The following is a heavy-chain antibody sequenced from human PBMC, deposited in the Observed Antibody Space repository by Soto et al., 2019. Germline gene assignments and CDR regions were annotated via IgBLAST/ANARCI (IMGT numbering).Heavy chain of an antibody. CDR1: GGTFSNYA. CDR2: IIPIFGTR. Sequence: QVQLVQSGAVVKKPGSSVKVSCKASGGTFSNYAITWVRQAPGQGLEWLGRIIPIFGTRDYAQKFQGRVTISADDATPTAHMELSSLRSDEPAVYYCAKDGGREGYFGNWFDPWGQGTLVTVSS. J-gene: IGHJ5*02. D-gene: IGHD2-15*01. V-gene: IGHV1-69*15. CDR3: AKDGGREGYFGNWFDP.